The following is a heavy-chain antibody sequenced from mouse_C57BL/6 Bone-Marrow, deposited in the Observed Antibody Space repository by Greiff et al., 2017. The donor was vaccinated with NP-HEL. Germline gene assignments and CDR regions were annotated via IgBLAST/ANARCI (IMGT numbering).Heavy chain of an antibody. J-gene: IGHJ4*01. V-gene: IGHV5-2*01. D-gene: IGHD2-3*01. Sequence: EVHLVESGGGLVQPGESLKLSCESYEYEFPSYDISWVRKTPEKRLELVAAINSDGGSTHYPDTMERRYIISRDNTKKTLYLQMSSLRSEDTALSDCARDGYSYAMDYWGQGTSVTVSA. CDR3: ARDGYSYAMDY. CDR2: INSDGGST. CDR1: EYEFPSYD.